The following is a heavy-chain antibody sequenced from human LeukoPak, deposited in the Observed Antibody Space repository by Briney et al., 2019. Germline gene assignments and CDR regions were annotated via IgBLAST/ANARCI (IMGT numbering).Heavy chain of an antibody. J-gene: IGHJ3*02. CDR1: GFTLSSNY. Sequence: GGSLRLSCAASGFTLSSNYMSWVRQAPGKGLEWVSVIYSGGSTYYADSVKGRFTISRDNSKNTLYLQMNSLRAEDTAVYYCARDCGGDCYYAFDIWGQGTMVTVSS. CDR2: IYSGGST. V-gene: IGHV3-53*01. D-gene: IGHD2-21*01. CDR3: ARDCGGDCYYAFDI.